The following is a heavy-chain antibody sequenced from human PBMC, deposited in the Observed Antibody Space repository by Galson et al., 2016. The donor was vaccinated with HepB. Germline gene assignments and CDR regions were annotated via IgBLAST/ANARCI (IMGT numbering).Heavy chain of an antibody. CDR3: ARCKVGASTPFDY. V-gene: IGHV4-4*02. CDR2: IYHGGST. J-gene: IGHJ4*02. D-gene: IGHD1-26*01. CDR1: GASISSNDW. Sequence: SETLSLTCTVSGASISSNDWWTWVRQPPGKGLEWIGEIYHGGSTNYNPSLQSRVSISPDTSKNQFSLRLTSVTAADAAVYYCARCKVGASTPFDYWGPGTLVTVSS.